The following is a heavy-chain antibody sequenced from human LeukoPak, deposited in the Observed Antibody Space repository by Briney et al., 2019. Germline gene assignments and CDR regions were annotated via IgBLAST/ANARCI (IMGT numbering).Heavy chain of an antibody. J-gene: IGHJ6*03. CDR1: GFVFSNFW. Sequence: GGSLRLSCAASGFVFSNFWMSWVRQAPGKGLEWVANIKQDGSEKYYVDSVKGRFTISRDNAKNSLYLQMNSLRAEDTAVYYCARELDWLPNYYYYYMDVWGKGTTVTVSS. V-gene: IGHV3-7*01. D-gene: IGHD3-9*01. CDR2: IKQDGSEK. CDR3: ARELDWLPNYYYYYMDV.